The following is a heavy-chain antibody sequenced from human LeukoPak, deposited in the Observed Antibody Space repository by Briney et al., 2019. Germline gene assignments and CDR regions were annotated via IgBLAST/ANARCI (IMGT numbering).Heavy chain of an antibody. V-gene: IGHV4-59*12. D-gene: IGHD3-22*01. CDR3: ARGGGFGSGYLL. CDR1: GGSISYYY. J-gene: IGHJ4*02. Sequence: PSETLSLTCTVSGGSISYYYWSWIRQSPGKGLEWIGYIYYSGTTNYNPSLKSRVTISVDTSKNQFSLQLRSVTAADTAVYYCARGGGFGSGYLLWGQGTLVTVSS. CDR2: IYYSGTT.